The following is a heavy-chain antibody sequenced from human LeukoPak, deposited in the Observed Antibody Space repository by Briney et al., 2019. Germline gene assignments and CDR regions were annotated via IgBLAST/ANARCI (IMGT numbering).Heavy chain of an antibody. CDR3: ASDDDGDWEIEY. J-gene: IGHJ4*02. D-gene: IGHD2-21*01. Sequence: SVKVSCKASGGTFSSYAISWVRQAPGQGLEWMGRIIPILGIANYAQKFQGRVTITADKSTSTAYMELSSLRSEDTAVYYCASDDDGDWEIEYWGQGTLVTVSS. CDR1: GGTFSSYA. V-gene: IGHV1-69*04. CDR2: IIPILGIA.